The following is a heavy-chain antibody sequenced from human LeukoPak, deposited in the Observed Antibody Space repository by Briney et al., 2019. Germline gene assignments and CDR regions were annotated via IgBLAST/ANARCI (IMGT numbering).Heavy chain of an antibody. CDR1: GLSLSTSGMC. CDR3: ARMDYYGSGSYFTY. D-gene: IGHD3-10*01. Sequence: SSPALVKPTQTLTLTCTFSGLSLSTSGMCVSWIRQPPGKVLEWLALIHKDNDKYYRTSLKTRLTISKDTAKTQVVLTMTNMDPVDTATYYCARMDYYGSGSYFTYWGQGTLVTVSS. V-gene: IGHV2-70*01. CDR2: IHKDNDK. J-gene: IGHJ4*02.